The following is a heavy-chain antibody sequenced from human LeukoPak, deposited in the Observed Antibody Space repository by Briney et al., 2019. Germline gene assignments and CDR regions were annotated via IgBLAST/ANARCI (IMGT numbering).Heavy chain of an antibody. Sequence: SETLSLTCPVYGGSFSGYYWSWIRQPPGKGLEWIGEINHSGSTNYNPSLKSRVTISVDTSKNQFSLKLSSVTAADTAVYYCASTRPRGNWGQGTLVTVSS. D-gene: IGHD3-10*01. J-gene: IGHJ4*02. CDR2: INHSGST. CDR1: GGSFSGYY. CDR3: ASTRPRGN. V-gene: IGHV4-34*01.